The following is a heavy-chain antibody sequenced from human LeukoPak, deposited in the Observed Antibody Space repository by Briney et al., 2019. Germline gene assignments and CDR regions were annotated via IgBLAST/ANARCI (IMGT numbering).Heavy chain of an antibody. V-gene: IGHV4-34*01. J-gene: IGHJ4*02. CDR1: GGSFSGYY. CDR3: ARGVLMGSSWRTSVTYYFDY. Sequence: SETLSLTCAVYGGSFSGYYWSWIRQPPGKGLEWIGEINHSGSTNYNPSLKSRVTISVDTSKNQFSLKLSSVTAADTAVYYCARGVLMGSSWRTSVTYYFDYWGQGTLVTVSS. D-gene: IGHD6-13*01. CDR2: INHSGST.